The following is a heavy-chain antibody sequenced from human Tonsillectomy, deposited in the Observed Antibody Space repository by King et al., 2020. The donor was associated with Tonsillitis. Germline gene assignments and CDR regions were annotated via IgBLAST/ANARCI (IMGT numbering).Heavy chain of an antibody. Sequence: QLVQSGGGLVKPGGSLRLSCAASGFTFSSYSMNWVRQAPGKGLEWLSSISSSRSYIYYADSVKGRFTISRANDKNSLYLQMNSLRAEATAVYYCARVWRGDSDFWSGYSSDGFDIWGQGPMVIVSS. CDR1: GFTFSSYS. D-gene: IGHD3-3*01. V-gene: IGHV3-21*01. CDR3: ARVWRGDSDFWSGYSSDGFDI. J-gene: IGHJ3*02. CDR2: ISSSRSYI.